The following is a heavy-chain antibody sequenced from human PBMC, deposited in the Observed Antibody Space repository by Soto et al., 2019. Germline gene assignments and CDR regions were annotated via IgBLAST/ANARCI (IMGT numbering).Heavy chain of an antibody. CDR3: ARDGYCSGGSCYDNWFDP. CDR1: VGSISIYY. CDR2: IYTSGST. V-gene: IGHV4-4*07. J-gene: IGHJ5*02. D-gene: IGHD2-15*01. Sequence: PSETLALGCTFSVGSISIYYWSWIGQPAGKGLEWIGRIYTSGSTNYNPSLKSRVTMSVDTSKNQFSLKLSSVTAADTAVYYCARDGYCSGGSCYDNWFDPWGHGTMVTVSS.